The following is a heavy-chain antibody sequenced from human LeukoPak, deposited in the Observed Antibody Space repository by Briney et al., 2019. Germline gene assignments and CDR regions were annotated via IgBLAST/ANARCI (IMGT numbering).Heavy chain of an antibody. Sequence: GGSLRLSCTASGFNLGDYVMSWVRQAPGKGLEWVGLIRSKAFGGTTEHAASVTGRFTISRDDSKNTLYLQMNSLKTEDTAVYYCTTDRRASGYSPYYYMDVWGKGTTVTVSS. D-gene: IGHD3-3*01. V-gene: IGHV3-49*04. J-gene: IGHJ6*03. CDR1: GFNLGDYV. CDR2: IRSKAFGGTT. CDR3: TTDRRASGYSPYYYMDV.